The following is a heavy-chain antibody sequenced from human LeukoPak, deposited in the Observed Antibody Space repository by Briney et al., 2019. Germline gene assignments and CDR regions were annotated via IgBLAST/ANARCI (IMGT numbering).Heavy chain of an antibody. CDR3: ARVVPAARSRGPPEY. V-gene: IGHV1-18*04. J-gene: IGHJ4*02. CDR2: ISAYNGNT. D-gene: IGHD2-2*01. CDR1: GYTFTSYG. Sequence: ASVKVSCKASGYTFTSYGISWVRQAPGQGLEWMGWISAYNGNTNYAQKLQGRVTMTTDTSTSTAYMELRSLSSDDTAVYYCARVVPAARSRGPPEYWGQGTLVTVSS.